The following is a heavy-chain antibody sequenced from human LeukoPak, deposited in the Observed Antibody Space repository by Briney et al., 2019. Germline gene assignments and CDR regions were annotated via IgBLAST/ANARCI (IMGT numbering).Heavy chain of an antibody. CDR1: GYSISSGYY. CDR3: ARQYCTNGVCNMYNWFDP. J-gene: IGHJ5*02. V-gene: IGHV4-38-2*01. Sequence: PSETLSLTCAVSGYSISSGYYWGWIRQPPGKGREWIGSIYHSGSTYYNPSLKSRVTISVDTSKNQFSLKLSSVTAADTAVYYCARQYCTNGVCNMYNWFDPWGQGTLVSVSS. D-gene: IGHD2-8*01. CDR2: IYHSGST.